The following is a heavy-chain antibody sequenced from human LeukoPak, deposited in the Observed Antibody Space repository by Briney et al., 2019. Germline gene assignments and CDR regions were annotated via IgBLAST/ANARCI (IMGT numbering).Heavy chain of an antibody. V-gene: IGHV4-59*01. CDR3: ARVAYCGGDCYSGAFDI. CDR2: IYYSGST. Sequence: SETLSLTCTVSGGSISSYYWSWIRQLPGKGLEWIGYIYYSGSTNYNPSLKSRVTISVDTSKNQFSLKLSSVTAADTAVYYCARVAYCGGDCYSGAFDIWGQGTMVTVSS. D-gene: IGHD2-21*02. CDR1: GGSISSYY. J-gene: IGHJ3*02.